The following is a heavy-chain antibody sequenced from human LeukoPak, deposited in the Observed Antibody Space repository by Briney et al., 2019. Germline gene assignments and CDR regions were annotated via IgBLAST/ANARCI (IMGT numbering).Heavy chain of an antibody. Sequence: KVSCKASGYTFTTYWIAWVRQMPGKGLEWMGIIYPGDSDPRYSPSFQGQVTISADKSISTAYLQWSSLEASDSAMYYCVRHGLGSSWFGFDYWGQGTLVTVSS. J-gene: IGHJ4*02. D-gene: IGHD6-13*01. V-gene: IGHV5-51*01. CDR3: VRHGLGSSWFGFDY. CDR2: IYPGDSDP. CDR1: GYTFTTYW.